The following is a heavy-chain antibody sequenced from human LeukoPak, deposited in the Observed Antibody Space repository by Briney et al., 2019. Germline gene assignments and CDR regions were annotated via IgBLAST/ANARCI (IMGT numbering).Heavy chain of an antibody. V-gene: IGHV4-30-2*01. CDR3: AVVAWPASELPYYFDY. CDR1: GFTFSSYA. Sequence: LRLSCAASGFTFSSYAMSWIRQPPGKGLEWIGYIYHSGSTYYNPSLKSRVTISVDRSKNQFSLKLSSVTAADTAVYYCAVVAWPASELPYYFDYWGQGTLVTVSS. D-gene: IGHD2-15*01. CDR2: IYHSGST. J-gene: IGHJ4*02.